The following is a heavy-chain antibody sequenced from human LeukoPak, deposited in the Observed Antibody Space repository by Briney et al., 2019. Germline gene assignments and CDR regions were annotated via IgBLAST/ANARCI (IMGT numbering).Heavy chain of an antibody. Sequence: SETLSPTCTVSGGSISSHDWGWIRQPPGKGLEWIGYIYDSGSTTYNPSLKSRVTILVDTSKDQVSLKLSSVTAVDTAVYYCARGRRGRYYDISRYNYFDYWGQGTLVSVSS. CDR2: IYDSGST. D-gene: IGHD3-22*01. J-gene: IGHJ4*02. CDR1: GGSISSHD. V-gene: IGHV4-59*11. CDR3: ARGRRGRYYDISRYNYFDY.